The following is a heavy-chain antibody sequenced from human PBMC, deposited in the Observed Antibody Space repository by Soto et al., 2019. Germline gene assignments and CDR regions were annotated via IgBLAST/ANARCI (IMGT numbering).Heavy chain of an antibody. Sequence: GGSLRLSCAASGFTFSSYGMHWVRQAPGKGLEWVAVIWYDGSNKYYADSVKGRFTISRDNSKNTLYLQMNSLRAEDTAVYYCARVHLPPRYSSSWQFDYWGQGTLVTVSS. CDR1: GFTFSSYG. V-gene: IGHV3-33*01. J-gene: IGHJ4*02. CDR2: IWYDGSNK. D-gene: IGHD6-13*01. CDR3: ARVHLPPRYSSSWQFDY.